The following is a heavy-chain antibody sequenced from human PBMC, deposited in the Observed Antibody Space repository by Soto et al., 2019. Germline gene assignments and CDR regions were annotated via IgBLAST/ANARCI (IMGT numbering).Heavy chain of an antibody. V-gene: IGHV4-39*01. D-gene: IGHD1-26*01. CDR3: ARQWSIVGAITHFDY. CDR1: GGSISSSSYY. J-gene: IGHJ4*02. Sequence: PSETLSLTCTVSGGSISSSSYYWGWIRQPPGKGLEWIGSIYYSGSTYYNPSLKSRVTISVDTSKNQFSLKLCSVTAADTAVYFCARQWSIVGAITHFDYWGQGTLVTVSS. CDR2: IYYSGST.